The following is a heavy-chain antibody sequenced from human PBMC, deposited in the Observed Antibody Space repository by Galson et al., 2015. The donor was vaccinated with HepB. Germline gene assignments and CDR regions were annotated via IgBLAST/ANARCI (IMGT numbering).Heavy chain of an antibody. CDR1: GFTFSSYG. CDR2: ISYDGSNK. V-gene: IGHV3-30*03. CDR3: ASYCSGGSCVDI. Sequence: CAASGFTFSSYGMHWVRQAPGKGLEWVAVISYDGSNKYYADSVKGRFTISRDNSKNTLYLQMNSLRAEDTAVYYCASYCSGGSCVDIWGQGTMVTVSS. D-gene: IGHD2-15*01. J-gene: IGHJ3*02.